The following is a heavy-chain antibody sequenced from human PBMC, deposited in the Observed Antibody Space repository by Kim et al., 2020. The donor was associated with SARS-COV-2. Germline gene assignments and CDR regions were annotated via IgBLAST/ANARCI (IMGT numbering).Heavy chain of an antibody. V-gene: IGHV4-34*01. CDR3: ARGPTSWRAVADF. Sequence: YNHATKRRVTISVAQSKNQFSLRLSSVTAADTAVYYCARGPTSWRAVADFWGQGTTVTVSS. D-gene: IGHD6-19*01. J-gene: IGHJ6*02.